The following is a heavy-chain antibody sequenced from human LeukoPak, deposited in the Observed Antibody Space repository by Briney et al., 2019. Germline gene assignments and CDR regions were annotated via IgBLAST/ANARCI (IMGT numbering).Heavy chain of an antibody. D-gene: IGHD5-12*01. Sequence: HPGGSLRLSCAASGFTFSSYAMRWVRQAPGKGLEWVAVISYDGSNKYYADSVKGRFTISRDNSKNTLYLQMNSLRAEDTAVYYCARSGSCFDYWGQGTLVTVSS. CDR1: GFTFSSYA. V-gene: IGHV3-30*01. CDR2: ISYDGSNK. CDR3: ARSGSCFDY. J-gene: IGHJ4*02.